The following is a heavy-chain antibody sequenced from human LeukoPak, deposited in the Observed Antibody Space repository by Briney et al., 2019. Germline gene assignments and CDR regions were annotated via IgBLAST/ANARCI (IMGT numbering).Heavy chain of an antibody. CDR3: ARIYGDYSDFEY. J-gene: IGHJ4*02. Sequence: SETLSLTCAVYGGSLSGYFWSWIRQPPGKGLEWIGEITHTGRTNHNPSLKSRVALSENTSKDQFSLKLSSVTVADTAVYYCARIYGDYSDFEYWSQGTLVTVSS. D-gene: IGHD4-17*01. CDR2: ITHTGRT. CDR1: GGSLSGYF. V-gene: IGHV4-34*01.